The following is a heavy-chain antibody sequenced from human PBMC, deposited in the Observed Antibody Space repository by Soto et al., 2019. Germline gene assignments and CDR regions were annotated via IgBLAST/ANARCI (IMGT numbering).Heavy chain of an antibody. D-gene: IGHD3-9*01. V-gene: IGHV1-18*01. CDR1: GSTFNNYG. CDR3: ARDGAANYDILTGYFSVGMDV. CDR2: PSASNGHT. Sequence: QVQLVQSGVEVRKPGASVKVSCRASGSTFNNYGINWVRQAPGQGLEWMGWPSASNGHTNYAQKFQGRVTMTTDTSASTAYMELRSLRSDDTAVYYCARDGAANYDILTGYFSVGMDVWGQGTSVTVSS. J-gene: IGHJ6*02.